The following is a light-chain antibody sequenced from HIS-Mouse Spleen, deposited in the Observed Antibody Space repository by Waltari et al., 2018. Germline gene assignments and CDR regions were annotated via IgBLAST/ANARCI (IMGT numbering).Light chain of an antibody. V-gene: IGLV3-1*01. Sequence: SYELTQPPSVSVSPGQTARITCSGDALPKKYACWYQQKPGQSPVLVIYQVSKRPSGIPERFSGSNSGNTATLTISGTQAMDEADYYCQAWDSSTVVFGGGTKLTVL. CDR3: QAWDSSTVV. CDR2: QVS. J-gene: IGLJ2*01. CDR1: ALPKKY.